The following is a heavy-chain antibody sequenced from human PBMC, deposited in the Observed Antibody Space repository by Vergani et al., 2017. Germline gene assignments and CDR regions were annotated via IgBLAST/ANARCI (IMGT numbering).Heavy chain of an antibody. J-gene: IGHJ3*02. V-gene: IGHV1-69*01. CDR1: GGTFSRYA. CDR2: IIPIFGTA. Sequence: QMQLVQSVAEVKKPGSSVKVSCKASGGTFSRYAISWVRPAPGQWLEWMGGIIPIFGTANYAQKFQGRVTITADESPSTAYMELSSLRSEDTAVYYCARGGSSWYETDAFDIWGQGTMVTVSS. D-gene: IGHD6-13*01. CDR3: ARGGSSWYETDAFDI.